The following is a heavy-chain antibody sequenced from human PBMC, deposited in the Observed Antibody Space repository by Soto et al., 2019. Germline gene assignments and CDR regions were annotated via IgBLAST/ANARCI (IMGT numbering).Heavy chain of an antibody. CDR2: IKSKTDGGTT. V-gene: IGHV3-15*01. D-gene: IGHD5-12*01. Sequence: LRLSCAASGFTFSNAWMSWVRQSPGKGLEWVGRIKSKTDGGTTDYAAPVKGRFTISRDDSKNTLYLQMNSLKTEDTAVYYCTTDLGWLRFEPWGQGTLVSVSS. CDR3: TTDLGWLRFEP. CDR1: GFTFSNAW. J-gene: IGHJ5*02.